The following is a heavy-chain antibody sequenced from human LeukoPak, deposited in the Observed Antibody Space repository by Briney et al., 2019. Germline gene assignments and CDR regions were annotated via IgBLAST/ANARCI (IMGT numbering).Heavy chain of an antibody. J-gene: IGHJ1*01. V-gene: IGHV3-33*06. Sequence: TGESLRVSCAASGVTFSGYGLHWGRQGPGRGGGCAAVIWYDGSNKYYAASVKGRFTISRDNSKNPLYLQMHSLTAQDTAVYYCAKVPAVASGYSQHWGQGTLVNVSS. CDR2: IWYDGSNK. CDR3: AKVPAVASGYSQH. CDR1: GVTFSGYG. D-gene: IGHD6-19*01.